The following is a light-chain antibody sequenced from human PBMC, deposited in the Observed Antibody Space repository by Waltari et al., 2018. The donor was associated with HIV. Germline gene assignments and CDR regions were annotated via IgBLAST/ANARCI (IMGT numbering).Light chain of an antibody. V-gene: IGLV2-11*01. J-gene: IGLJ1*01. CDR2: DVS. CDR3: CSYAGSYSYV. Sequence: QSALTQPRSVSGSPGQSVTISCTGSSSDVGGYKYVSWYEQHPGKAPKLMIYDVSKRRSGVPDRFSGSKSGNTASVTISGLQAEDEADYYCCSYAGSYSYVFGTGTKVTVL. CDR1: SSDVGGYKY.